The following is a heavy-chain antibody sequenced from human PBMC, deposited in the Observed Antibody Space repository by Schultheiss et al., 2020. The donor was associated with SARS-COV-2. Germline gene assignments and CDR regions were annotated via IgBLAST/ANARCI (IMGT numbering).Heavy chain of an antibody. CDR1: GFTFSSYA. Sequence: GESLKISCAASGFTFSSYAMSWVRQAPGKGLEWVSAISGSGGSTYYADSVKGRFTISRDNSKNTLYLQMNSLRAEDTAVYYCAREPDYDTNYYYGMDVWGQGTTVTVSS. CDR3: AREPDYDTNYYYGMDV. D-gene: IGHD3-9*01. CDR2: ISGSGGST. V-gene: IGHV3-23*01. J-gene: IGHJ6*02.